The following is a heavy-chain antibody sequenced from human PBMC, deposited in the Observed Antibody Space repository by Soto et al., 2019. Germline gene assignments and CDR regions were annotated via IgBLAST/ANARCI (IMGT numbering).Heavy chain of an antibody. CDR1: GYTFTSCA. D-gene: IGHD4-17*01. Sequence: ASVKVSCKASGYTFTSCAMHWVRQAPGQRLEWMGWINAGNGNTKYSQKFQGRVTITRDTSASTAYMELSSLRSEDTAVYYCARGGGDYGGDAFDIWGQGTMVTVSS. CDR2: INAGNGNT. CDR3: ARGGGDYGGDAFDI. V-gene: IGHV1-3*01. J-gene: IGHJ3*02.